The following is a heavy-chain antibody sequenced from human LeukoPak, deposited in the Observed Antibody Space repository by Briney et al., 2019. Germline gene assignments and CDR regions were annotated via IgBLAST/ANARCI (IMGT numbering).Heavy chain of an antibody. CDR3: ARHWEDTMITFGAPNAFDI. V-gene: IGHV4-4*07. CDR1: GGSISSYY. D-gene: IGHD3-16*01. CDR2: IYTSGST. J-gene: IGHJ3*02. Sequence: SETLSLTCTVSGGSISSYYWSWIRQPAGKGLEWIGRIYTSGSTNYNPSLKSRVTISVDTSKNQFSLKLSSVTAADTAVYYCARHWEDTMITFGAPNAFDIWGQGTMVTISS.